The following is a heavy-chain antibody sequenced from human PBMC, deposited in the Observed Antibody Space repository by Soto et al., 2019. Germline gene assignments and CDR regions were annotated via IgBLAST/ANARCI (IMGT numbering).Heavy chain of an antibody. Sequence: GGSLGLSCVASQFPFDVYSMHWVRQAPGKGLEWVSYIRHTTSATFYADAVKGRFTISRDNRKNSLFLQMNSLRDDDTGVYFCARDRGSSGMFELDVWGPGTLVTVSS. CDR2: IRHTTSAT. CDR3: ARDRGSSGMFELDV. D-gene: IGHD6-19*01. V-gene: IGHV3-48*02. J-gene: IGHJ3*01. CDR1: QFPFDVYS.